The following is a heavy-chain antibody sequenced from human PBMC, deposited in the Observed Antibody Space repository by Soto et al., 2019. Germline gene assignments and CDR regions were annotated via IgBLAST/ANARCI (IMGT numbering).Heavy chain of an antibody. V-gene: IGHV3-53*02. CDR3: AREEGSAYNFGYGMDV. D-gene: IGHD5-18*01. J-gene: IGHJ6*02. CDR2: IYNGGRP. CDR1: GFTVRTNF. Sequence: ELQLVETGGDLIQPGGSLRLSCVASGFTVRTNFMNWVRQAPGKGLEWVSIIYNGGRPDYADSVKGRFTVSRDNSKNTLYLQMNSLRVEDTGVYYCAREEGSAYNFGYGMDVWGQGTTVTVSS.